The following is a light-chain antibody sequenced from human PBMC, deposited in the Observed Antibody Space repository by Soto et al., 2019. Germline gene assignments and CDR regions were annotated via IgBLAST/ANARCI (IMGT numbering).Light chain of an antibody. CDR2: EVT. V-gene: IGLV2-23*02. Sequence: QSALTQPASVSGSPGQSITISCTGTSSDVGTYNLVSWYQHHPGKAPKLMIYEVTQRPSGVSNRFSASKSGNTASLTISGLQAEDEADYYCCSYAGALGVFGTGTKLTVL. J-gene: IGLJ1*01. CDR1: SSDVGTYNL. CDR3: CSYAGALGV.